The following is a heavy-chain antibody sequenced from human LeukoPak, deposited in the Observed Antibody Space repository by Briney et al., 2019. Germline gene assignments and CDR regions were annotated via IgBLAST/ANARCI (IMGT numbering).Heavy chain of an antibody. CDR1: GFIFDNYA. CDR2: ITWNSGSI. D-gene: IGHD6-19*01. CDR3: TRSSGWYNRFDY. V-gene: IGHV3-9*03. J-gene: IGHJ4*02. Sequence: GGSLRLSCAASGFIFDNYAMHWVRQAPGKGLEWVSGITWNSGSIDYADSVKGRFTISRDNAKNSVYLQMNSLRVEDMAFYYCTRSSGWYNRFDYWGQGTLVTVSS.